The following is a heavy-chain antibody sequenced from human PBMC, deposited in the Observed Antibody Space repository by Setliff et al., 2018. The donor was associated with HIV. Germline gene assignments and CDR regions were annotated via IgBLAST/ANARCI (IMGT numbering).Heavy chain of an antibody. J-gene: IGHJ3*02. CDR1: GGSISSGANY. Sequence: SSETLSLTCTVSGGSISSGANYWSWIRQHPGRGLEWIGYIYYRGSTYYNPSLESRVTISLDTSKNQFSLRLTSVTAADTAVYYCARDPGYSSSWSPRADAFDIWGQGTMVTVSS. CDR3: ARDPGYSSSWSPRADAFDI. D-gene: IGHD6-13*01. CDR2: IYYRGST. V-gene: IGHV4-31*03.